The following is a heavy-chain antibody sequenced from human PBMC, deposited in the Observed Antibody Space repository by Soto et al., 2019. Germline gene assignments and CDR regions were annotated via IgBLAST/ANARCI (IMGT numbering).Heavy chain of an antibody. CDR3: AKDLSWGQCDY. V-gene: IGHV3-74*03. Sequence: EVQLVESGGGLVQPGGSLRLSCAGSGFTFSNYWMHWVRQEPEKGLVWVSTINTDGTTTQYADSVKGRFTVTRDNAKNTLYLQMNSLRVEDTAVYFCAKDLSWGQCDYWGQGTLVTVSS. CDR1: GFTFSNYW. CDR2: INTDGTTT. J-gene: IGHJ4*02. D-gene: IGHD3-16*01.